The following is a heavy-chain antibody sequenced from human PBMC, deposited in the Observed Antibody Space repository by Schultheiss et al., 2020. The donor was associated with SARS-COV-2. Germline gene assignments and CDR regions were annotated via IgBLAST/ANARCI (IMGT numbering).Heavy chain of an antibody. V-gene: IGHV4-38-2*01. Sequence: SETLSLTCAVSGYSISSGYYWGWIRQPPGKGLEWIGEINHSGSTYYNPSLKSRVTISVDTSKNQFSLKLSSVTAADTAVYYCARVGDTAGPHDAFDIWGQGTMVTVSS. CDR2: INHSGST. CDR1: GYSISSGYY. D-gene: IGHD5-18*01. J-gene: IGHJ3*02. CDR3: ARVGDTAGPHDAFDI.